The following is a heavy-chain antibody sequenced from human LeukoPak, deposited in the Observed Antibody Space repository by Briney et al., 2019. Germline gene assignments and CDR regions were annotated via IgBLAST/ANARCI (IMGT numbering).Heavy chain of an antibody. CDR3: ARVGLRGNSYWYFDL. D-gene: IGHD4-23*01. V-gene: IGHV4-31*03. Sequence: PSETLSLTCTVSGGSISSGGYYWSWIRQHPGKGLEWLGYIYYSGSTYYNPSLKSRVTISVGTSKNQCSLKLSSVTAAATAVYYCARVGLRGNSYWYFDLWGRGTLVTVSS. CDR1: GGSISSGGYY. J-gene: IGHJ2*01. CDR2: IYYSGST.